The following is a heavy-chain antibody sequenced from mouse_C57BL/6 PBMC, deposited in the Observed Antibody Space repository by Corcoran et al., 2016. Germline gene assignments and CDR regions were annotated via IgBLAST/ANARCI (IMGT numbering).Heavy chain of an antibody. CDR2: INPNNGGT. CDR1: GYTFTDYY. V-gene: IGHV1-26*01. Sequence: EVQLQQSGPELVKPGASVKISCKASGYTFTDYYMNWVKQSHGKSLEWIGDINPNNGGTSYNQKFKGKATLTVDKSSSTAYMELRSLTSEDSAVYYCARRETGTPWYFDVWGTGTTVTVSS. D-gene: IGHD4-1*01. J-gene: IGHJ1*03. CDR3: ARRETGTPWYFDV.